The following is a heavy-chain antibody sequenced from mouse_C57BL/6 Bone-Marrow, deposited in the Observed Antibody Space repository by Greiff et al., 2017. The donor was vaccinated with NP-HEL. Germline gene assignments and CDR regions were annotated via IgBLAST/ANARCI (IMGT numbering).Heavy chain of an antibody. Sequence: VQLQQSGPELVKPGASVKISCKASGYTFTDYYMNWVKQSHGKSLEWIGDINPNNGGTSYNQKFKGKATLTVDKSSSTAYMELRSLTSEDSAVYYCARTDDYVAMDYWGQGTSVTVSS. CDR3: ARTDDYVAMDY. CDR2: INPNNGGT. J-gene: IGHJ4*01. V-gene: IGHV1-26*01. CDR1: GYTFTDYY.